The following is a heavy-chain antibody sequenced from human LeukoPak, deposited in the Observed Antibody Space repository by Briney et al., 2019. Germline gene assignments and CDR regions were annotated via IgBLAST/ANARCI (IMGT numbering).Heavy chain of an antibody. CDR2: IYHSGST. J-gene: IGHJ6*03. Sequence: SETLSLTCTVSGYSISSGYYWGWIRQPPGKGLEWIGSIYHSGSTYYNPSLKSRVTISVDTSKNQFSLKLSSVTAPDTAVYYCVRVVYYYYYMDVWGKGTTVTVSS. D-gene: IGHD2-15*01. V-gene: IGHV4-38-2*02. CDR1: GYSISSGYY. CDR3: VRVVYYYYYMDV.